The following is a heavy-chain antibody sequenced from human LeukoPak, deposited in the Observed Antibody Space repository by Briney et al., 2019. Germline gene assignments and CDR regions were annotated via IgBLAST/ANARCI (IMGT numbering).Heavy chain of an antibody. J-gene: IGHJ4*02. D-gene: IGHD3-22*01. V-gene: IGHV1-24*01. Sequence: ASVKVSCKASGYTFTGYYMHWVRQAPGKGLEWMGGFDPEDGETIYAQKFQGRVTMTEDTSTDTAYMELSSLRSEDTAVYYCATGPPYYYDSSGYYSLFDYWGQGTLVTVSS. CDR3: ATGPPYYYDSSGYYSLFDY. CDR2: FDPEDGET. CDR1: GYTFTGYY.